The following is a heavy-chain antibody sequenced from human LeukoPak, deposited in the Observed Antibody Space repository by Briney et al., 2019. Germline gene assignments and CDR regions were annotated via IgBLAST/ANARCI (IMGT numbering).Heavy chain of an antibody. V-gene: IGHV4-39*01. CDR1: GGSITSNHYY. J-gene: IGHJ5*02. CDR3: ATSPGADYGGDHRFDP. Sequence: SETLSLTCTVSGGSITSNHYYWGWIRQPPGKGLEWIGSISYGGSTHYSPSLKSRVTMSVDTSKNQFSLKLRSVTATDTAVYHCATSPGADYGGDHRFDPWGQGTLVTVSS. D-gene: IGHD4-23*01. CDR2: ISYGGST.